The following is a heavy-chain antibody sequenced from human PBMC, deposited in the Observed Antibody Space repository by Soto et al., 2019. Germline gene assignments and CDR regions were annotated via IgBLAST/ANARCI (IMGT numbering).Heavy chain of an antibody. CDR3: VREGFFTLDF. V-gene: IGHV3-72*01. J-gene: IGHJ4*02. CDR2: TRNKAESYTT. CDR1: GFNIRDHY. Sequence: EVQLVESGGGLVQPGGSLRLSCAASGFNIRDHYMDWVRQAPGKGLEWVGLTRNKAESYTTEHAASVKGRFVISRDDSKNSVYLQMNSLKTEDTGVYYCVREGFFTLDFWGQGTLVTVSS.